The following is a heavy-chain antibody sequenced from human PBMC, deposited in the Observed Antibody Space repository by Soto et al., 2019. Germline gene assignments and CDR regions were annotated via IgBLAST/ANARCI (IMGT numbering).Heavy chain of an antibody. CDR1: GLTLSSYS. CDR2: VSGSGYDT. Sequence: GASLRLSCEASGLTLSSYSMTWVRQPPGKGLEWVSFVSGSGYDTYYADSVKGRFTISRDNSKNTLFLQMNSLRAEDTAVSSCAKDSLYYYYGMDVWGQGTTVTVSS. J-gene: IGHJ6*02. CDR3: AKDSLYYYYGMDV. V-gene: IGHV3-23*01.